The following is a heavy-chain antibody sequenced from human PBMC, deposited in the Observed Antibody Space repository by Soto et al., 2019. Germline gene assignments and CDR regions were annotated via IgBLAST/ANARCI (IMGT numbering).Heavy chain of an antibody. CDR3: ARDWADYYDSSGYYYYGMDV. CDR2: TYYRSKWYN. CDR1: GESVSSNSAA. D-gene: IGHD3-22*01. Sequence: SQTLSLTCAISGESVSSNSAAWNWIRQSPSRGLEWLGRTYYRSKWYNDYAVSVKSRITINPDTSKNQFSLQLNSVTPEDTAVYYCARDWADYYDSSGYYYYGMDVWGQGTTVTVSS. J-gene: IGHJ6*02. V-gene: IGHV6-1*01.